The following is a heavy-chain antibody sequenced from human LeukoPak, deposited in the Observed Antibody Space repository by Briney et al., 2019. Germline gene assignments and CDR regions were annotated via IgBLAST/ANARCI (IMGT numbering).Heavy chain of an antibody. CDR2: INPNSGGT. CDR3: ARDPISRQQLVPRAFDI. Sequence: ASVKVSCKASGYTFTGYYMHWVRQAPGRGLEWMGWINPNSGGTNYAQKFQGRVTMTRDTSISTAYMELSRLRSDDTAVYYCARDPISRQQLVPRAFDIWGQGTMVTVSS. J-gene: IGHJ3*02. V-gene: IGHV1-2*02. CDR1: GYTFTGYY. D-gene: IGHD6-13*01.